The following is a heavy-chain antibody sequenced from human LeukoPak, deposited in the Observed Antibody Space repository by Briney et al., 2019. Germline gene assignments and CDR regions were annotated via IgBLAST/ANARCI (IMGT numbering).Heavy chain of an antibody. V-gene: IGHV3-23*01. D-gene: IGHD5-18*01. Sequence: GGSLRLSYAASGFTFSSYAMSWVRQAPGKGLEWVSAISGSGGSTYYADSVKGRFTISRDNSKNTLYLQMNSLRAEDTAVYYCAKSQGYSYGYYYYYMDVWGKGTTVTVSS. CDR3: AKSQGYSYGYYYYYMDV. CDR2: ISGSGGST. J-gene: IGHJ6*03. CDR1: GFTFSSYA.